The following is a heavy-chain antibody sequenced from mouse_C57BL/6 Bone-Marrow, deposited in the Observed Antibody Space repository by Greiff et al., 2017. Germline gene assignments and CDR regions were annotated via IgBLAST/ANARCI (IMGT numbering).Heavy chain of an antibody. CDR1: GYTFTSYG. J-gene: IGHJ3*01. V-gene: IGHV1-81*01. D-gene: IGHD1-1*01. Sequence: LQESGAELARPGASVKLSCKASGYTFTSYGISWVKQRTGQGLEWIGEIYPRSGNTYYNEKFKGKATLTADKSSSTAYMELRSLTSEDSAVYFCARRSSSYVEFAYWGQGTLVTVSA. CDR2: IYPRSGNT. CDR3: ARRSSSYVEFAY.